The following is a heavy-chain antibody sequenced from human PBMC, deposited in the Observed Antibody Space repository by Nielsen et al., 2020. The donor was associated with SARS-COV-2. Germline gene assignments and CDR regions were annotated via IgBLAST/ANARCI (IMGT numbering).Heavy chain of an antibody. CDR2: INHSGSS. CDR1: GGSISSGSHY. Sequence: SETLSLTCIVSGGSISSGSHYWSWIRQPPGKGLEWIGEINHSGSSNYNPSLKSRVTISVDTSKNQFSLRLSSVTAADTAIYSCAGGEGYSPIYDYWGQGTQVTVSS. D-gene: IGHD2-21*01. V-gene: IGHV4-39*07. J-gene: IGHJ4*02. CDR3: AGGEGYSPIYDY.